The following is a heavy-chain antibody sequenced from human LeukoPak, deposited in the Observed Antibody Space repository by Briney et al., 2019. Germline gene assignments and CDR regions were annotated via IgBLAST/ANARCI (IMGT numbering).Heavy chain of an antibody. Sequence: ASETLSLTCIVSGGSITNYIYHWAWIRQPPGKGLECIGTIYYSGSTSYNPSLKRRVTISADTSKNQLSLKLSSVTDADTAVYYCARGRGYSDSSSYYFDYWGQGTLVTVS. CDR3: ARGRGYSDSSSYYFDY. CDR1: GGSITNYIYH. CDR2: IYYSGST. D-gene: IGHD3-22*01. J-gene: IGHJ4*02. V-gene: IGHV4-39*01.